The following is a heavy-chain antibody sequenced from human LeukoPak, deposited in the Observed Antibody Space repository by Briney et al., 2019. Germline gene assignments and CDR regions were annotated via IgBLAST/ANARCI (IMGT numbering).Heavy chain of an antibody. V-gene: IGHV3-23*01. J-gene: IGHJ4*02. CDR3: ARVLRGYSYGYAY. Sequence: GGSLRLSCAASGFTFSSYAMSWVRQAPGKGLEWVSAISGSGGSTYYADSVKGRFTISRDNSKNTLYLQMNSLRAEDTAVYYCARVLRGYSYGYAYWGQGTLVTVSS. D-gene: IGHD5-18*01. CDR2: ISGSGGST. CDR1: GFTFSSYA.